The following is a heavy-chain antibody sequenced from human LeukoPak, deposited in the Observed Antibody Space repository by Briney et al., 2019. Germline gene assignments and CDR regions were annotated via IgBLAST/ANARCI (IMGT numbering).Heavy chain of an antibody. CDR2: IYYTGST. CDR3: ASSYFYDGNRYFDY. CDR1: GGSITSYY. Sequence: PSETLSLTCTVSGGSITSYYWNWIRQPPGKGLEWIGHIYYTGSTNSNPSLKSRLTISLDTSKKQFSLKLISVTAADTAIYYCASSYFYDGNRYFDYWGQGALVTVSS. D-gene: IGHD3-22*01. J-gene: IGHJ4*02. V-gene: IGHV4-59*08.